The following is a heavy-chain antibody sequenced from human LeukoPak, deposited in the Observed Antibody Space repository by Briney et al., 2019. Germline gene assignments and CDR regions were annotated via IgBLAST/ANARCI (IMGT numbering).Heavy chain of an antibody. CDR2: IYYSGST. CDR3: GSYYYGSGTYSIDH. D-gene: IGHD3-10*01. V-gene: IGHV4-59*08. CDR1: GGSISNYY. J-gene: IGHJ4*02. Sequence: SETLSLTCTVSGGSISNYYWSWIRQPPGKGLEWMGYIYYSGSTNYNPSLKSRVTISVDTSKNQFSLKLSSVTAADTAVYYCGSYYYGSGTYSIDHWGQGTLVTVSS.